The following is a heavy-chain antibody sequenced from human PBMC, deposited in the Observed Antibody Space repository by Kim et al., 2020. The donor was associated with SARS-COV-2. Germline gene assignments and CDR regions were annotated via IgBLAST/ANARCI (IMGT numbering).Heavy chain of an antibody. D-gene: IGHD3-22*01. CDR3: AKDWFPPHPNYYDSSAHGTWSSVF. CDR1: GFTFSSYA. J-gene: IGHJ4*02. CDR2: ISGSGGST. Sequence: GGSLRLSCAASGFTFSSYAMSWVRQAPGKGLEWVSAISGSGGSTYYADSVKGRFTISRDNSKNTLYLQMNSLRAEDTAVYYCAKDWFPPHPNYYDSSAHGTWSSVFWGQGTLVTVSS. V-gene: IGHV3-23*01.